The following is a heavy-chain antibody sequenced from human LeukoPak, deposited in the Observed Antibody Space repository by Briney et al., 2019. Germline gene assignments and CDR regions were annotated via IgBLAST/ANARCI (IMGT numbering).Heavy chain of an antibody. CDR3: ARDSAGQWRGPDYFDY. Sequence: GWSLRLSCAASGFTFSSYWMSWVRQAPGKGLELVANIKQDGSETYYVHSVKGRFTISRDNAKNSLYLQMNSLRAEDTAVYSCARDSAGQWRGPDYFDYWGQGTLVTVSS. V-gene: IGHV3-7*01. CDR1: GFTFSSYW. J-gene: IGHJ4*02. D-gene: IGHD6-19*01. CDR2: IKQDGSET.